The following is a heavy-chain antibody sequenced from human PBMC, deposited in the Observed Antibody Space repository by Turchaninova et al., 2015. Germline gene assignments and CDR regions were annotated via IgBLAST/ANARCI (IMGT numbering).Heavy chain of an antibody. V-gene: IGHV2-5*02. Sequence: RESGPSLVKPAQTLTLTCTVSGLSLTSSGVGVAWVRQPPGKALEWLALIFWDDDTRYSPSLKNRLTLTRDTSKNQVLLTMTNMDPVDTATYFCAHRQNMVAAFDYWGQGTLVTVSS. CDR1: GLSLTSSGVG. J-gene: IGHJ4*02. CDR2: IFWDDDT. D-gene: IGHD5-12*01. CDR3: AHRQNMVAAFDY.